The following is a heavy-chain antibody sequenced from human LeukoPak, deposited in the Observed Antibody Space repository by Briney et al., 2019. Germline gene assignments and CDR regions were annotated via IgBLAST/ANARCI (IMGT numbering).Heavy chain of an antibody. CDR2: ISYDGSNK. J-gene: IGHJ4*02. V-gene: IGHV3-30*03. Sequence: PGRSLRLSCAASGFTFSSYGMHWVRQAPGKGLEWVAVISYDGSNKYYADSVKGRFTISRDNSKNTLYLQMNSLRAEDTAVYYCARVWNYYDSSGYNYYFDYWGQGTLVTVSS. CDR1: GFTFSSYG. CDR3: ARVWNYYDSSGYNYYFDY. D-gene: IGHD3-22*01.